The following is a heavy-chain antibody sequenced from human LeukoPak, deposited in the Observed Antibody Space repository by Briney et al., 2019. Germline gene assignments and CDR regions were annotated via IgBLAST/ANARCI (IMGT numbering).Heavy chain of an antibody. D-gene: IGHD2-15*01. CDR2: ISGSGGST. Sequence: PGGSLRLSCAASGFTFSSYAMSWVRQAPGKGLEWVSAISGSGGSTYYADSVKGRFTISRDNSKNTLYLQMNSLRAEDTAVYYCAKHISVVAATFGYICHAFDIWGQGTMVTVSS. CDR3: AKHISVVAATFGYICHAFDI. CDR1: GFTFSSYA. V-gene: IGHV3-23*01. J-gene: IGHJ3*02.